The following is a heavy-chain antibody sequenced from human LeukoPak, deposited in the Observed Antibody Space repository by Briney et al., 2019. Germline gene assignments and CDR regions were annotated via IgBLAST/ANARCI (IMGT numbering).Heavy chain of an antibody. CDR2: IYHSEST. Sequence: SETLSLTCIVSAYSISSGYYWGWIRQPPGKGLEWIGSIYHSESTYYNPSLKSRVTISIDTSKNQFSLKLDSVTAADTAVYYCARRVGSSDCFDYWGQGTLVTVSS. D-gene: IGHD6-6*01. V-gene: IGHV4-38-2*02. CDR1: AYSISSGYY. CDR3: ARRVGSSDCFDY. J-gene: IGHJ4*02.